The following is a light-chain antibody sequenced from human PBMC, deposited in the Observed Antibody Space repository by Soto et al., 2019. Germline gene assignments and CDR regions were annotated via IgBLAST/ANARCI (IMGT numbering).Light chain of an antibody. CDR1: SSDVGGYNH. J-gene: IGLJ1*01. CDR3: SSSTTSNTRV. V-gene: IGLV2-14*01. Sequence: QSVLTQPASVSGSPGQSITISCTGTSSDVGGYNHVSWYQQYPGKAPKLMIYDVSNRPSGVSNRFSGSKSGNTASLTISGLQAEDEADYYSSSSTTSNTRVFGTGTKVTVL. CDR2: DVS.